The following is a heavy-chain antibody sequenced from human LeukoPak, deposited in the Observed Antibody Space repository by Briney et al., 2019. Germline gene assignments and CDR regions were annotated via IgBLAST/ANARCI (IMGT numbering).Heavy chain of an antibody. CDR2: IYYSGTT. Sequence: PSETVSLTCSVSGGSISSYYWSWIPQPPGKGLEWIGYIYYSGTTNYNPSLKSRVTISVDTSKNQFSLKLSSVTAADTAVYYCARGVYIAAAQYGYWGQGTLVTVSS. V-gene: IGHV4-59*01. CDR3: ARGVYIAAAQYGY. CDR1: GGSISSYY. J-gene: IGHJ4*02. D-gene: IGHD6-13*01.